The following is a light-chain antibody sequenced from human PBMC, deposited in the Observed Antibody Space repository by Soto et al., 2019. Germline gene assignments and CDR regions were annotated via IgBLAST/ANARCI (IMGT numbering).Light chain of an antibody. Sequence: QSVLTQPPSASGTPGQMVTISCSGSSLNIGGNPVSWFQHLPGAPPKLLIHSNHKRPSGVPDRFSGSKSGTSASLAIRGLGSEDEAVYYCVSWDDALRGHVFGTGTQRPAL. CDR1: SLNIGGNP. V-gene: IGLV1-47*02. CDR3: VSWDDALRGHV. CDR2: SNH. J-gene: IGLJ7*02.